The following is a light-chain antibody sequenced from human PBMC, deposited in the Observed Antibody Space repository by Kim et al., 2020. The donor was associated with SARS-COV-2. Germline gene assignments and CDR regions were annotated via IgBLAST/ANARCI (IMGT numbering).Light chain of an antibody. Sequence: QSGPSSCTGTSSDVGGYNYVSWYQQHPGKAPKLMIYAVSKRPSGVPDRFSGSKSGNTASLTISGLQAEDEADYYCCSYAGSYGVVFGGGTQLTVL. CDR1: SSDVGGYNY. V-gene: IGLV2-11*02. J-gene: IGLJ2*01. CDR2: AVS. CDR3: CSYAGSYGVV.